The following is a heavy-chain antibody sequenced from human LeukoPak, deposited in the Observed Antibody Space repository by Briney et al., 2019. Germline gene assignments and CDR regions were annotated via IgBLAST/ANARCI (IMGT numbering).Heavy chain of an antibody. CDR3: ARAPGAAGLDC. CDR1: GFTFSSYA. Sequence: GGSLRLSCAASGFTFSSYAMHWVRRAPGKGLEWVAVISYDGSNKYYADSVKGRFTISRDNAKSSLYLQMNSLRAEDTAVYYCARAPGAAGLDCWGQGTLVTVSS. V-gene: IGHV3-30-3*01. D-gene: IGHD6-13*01. J-gene: IGHJ4*02. CDR2: ISYDGSNK.